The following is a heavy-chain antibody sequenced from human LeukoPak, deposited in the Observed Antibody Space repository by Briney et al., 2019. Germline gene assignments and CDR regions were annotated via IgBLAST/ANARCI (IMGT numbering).Heavy chain of an antibody. V-gene: IGHV3-21*01. J-gene: IGHJ3*02. CDR1: GFTFSRYS. CDR3: ARGDPDISFAVAGEAFDI. Sequence: GGSLRLSCAASGFTFSRYSMNWVRQAPGKGLEWVSSISTSSGYIYYADSLKGRFTISRDNAKNSLYLQMNSLRADDTAVYYCARGDPDISFAVAGEAFDIWGQGTMVTVSS. CDR2: ISTSSGYI. D-gene: IGHD6-19*01.